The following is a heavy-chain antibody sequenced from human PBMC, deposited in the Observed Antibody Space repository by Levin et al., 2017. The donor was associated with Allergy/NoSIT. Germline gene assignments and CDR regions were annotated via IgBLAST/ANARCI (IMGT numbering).Heavy chain of an antibody. CDR2: IKEDGSEK. J-gene: IGHJ6*02. V-gene: IGHV3-7*01. Sequence: GESLKISCAASGFTFSSHWMSWVRQAPGKGLEWVANIKEDGSEKYYVDSVKGRFTISRDNAKNSLYLQMNSLRAEDMAVYYCARKRGMDVWGQGTTVTVSS. CDR1: GFTFSSHW. CDR3: ARKRGMDV.